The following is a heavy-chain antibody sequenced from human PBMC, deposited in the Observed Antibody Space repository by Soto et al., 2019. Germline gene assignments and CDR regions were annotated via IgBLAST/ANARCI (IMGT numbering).Heavy chain of an antibody. Sequence: PGGSLRLSCAASGFNVNSDYMNWVRQTPGKGLEWVASIYSGETTYYADSVRGRFTISSDKSKNTLYFQLSRLRIEDTAVYYCTRDGRGLGRLSLFEYWGQGVLVTVSS. D-gene: IGHD2-21*02. CDR3: TRDGRGLGRLSLFEY. CDR2: IYSGETT. V-gene: IGHV3-53*01. CDR1: GFNVNSDY. J-gene: IGHJ4*02.